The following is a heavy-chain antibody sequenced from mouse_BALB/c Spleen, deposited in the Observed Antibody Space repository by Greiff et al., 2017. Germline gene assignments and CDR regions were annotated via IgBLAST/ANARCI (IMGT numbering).Heavy chain of an antibody. V-gene: IGHV1S81*02. CDR1: GYTFTSYY. CDR2: INPSNGGT. CDR3: TRGVRGYAMDY. Sequence: QVQLQQSGAELVKPGASVKLSCKASGYTFTSYYMYWVKQRPGQGLEWIGEINPSNGGTNFNEKFKSKATLTVDKSSSTAYMQLSSLTSEDSAVYYCTRGVRGYAMDYWGQGTSVTVSS. J-gene: IGHJ4*01. D-gene: IGHD2-2*01.